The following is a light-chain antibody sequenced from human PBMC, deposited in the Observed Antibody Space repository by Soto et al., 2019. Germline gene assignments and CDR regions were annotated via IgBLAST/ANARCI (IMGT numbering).Light chain of an antibody. Sequence: EIVLTQSPGILSLSPGQRVTLSCRASQSVSNDFLSWYQQKPGQAPRLLIYGASTRATDDPDRFSGSGSGADFTLTISRLEPEDFAVYYCQQYGSSPPRTFGQGTKVEMK. CDR2: GAS. CDR1: QSVSNDF. CDR3: QQYGSSPPRT. V-gene: IGKV3-20*01. J-gene: IGKJ1*01.